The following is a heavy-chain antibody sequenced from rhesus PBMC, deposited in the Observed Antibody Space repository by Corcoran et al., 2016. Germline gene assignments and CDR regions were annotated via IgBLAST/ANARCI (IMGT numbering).Heavy chain of an antibody. CDR1: GNHFTSYW. CDR2: IDPSDSET. V-gene: IGHV5-20*01. D-gene: IGHD3-22*01. Sequence: EVQLVQSGAEVKRPGESLKISRKTSGNHFTSYWITWWRQRPGKGLEWMGAIDPSDSETRYNPSLQGQVTISADKSISTAYLQWSRLKASDTATYYCAKDLRVIHSFDYWGQGVLVTVSS. CDR3: AKDLRVIHSFDY. J-gene: IGHJ4*01.